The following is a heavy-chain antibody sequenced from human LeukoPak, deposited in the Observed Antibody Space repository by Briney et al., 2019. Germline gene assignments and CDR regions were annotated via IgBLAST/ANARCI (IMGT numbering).Heavy chain of an antibody. J-gene: IGHJ4*02. Sequence: GGSLRLSCAASGFTFSDYYMSWIRQAPGKGLEWVSYISSSDRTIYYADSVKGRFAISRDNAKNSLYLQMNSLRADDTAVYYCARERFLGYGSGSSFDYWGQGTLVTVSS. V-gene: IGHV3-11*01. CDR1: GFTFSDYY. D-gene: IGHD3-10*01. CDR2: ISSSDRTI. CDR3: ARERFLGYGSGSSFDY.